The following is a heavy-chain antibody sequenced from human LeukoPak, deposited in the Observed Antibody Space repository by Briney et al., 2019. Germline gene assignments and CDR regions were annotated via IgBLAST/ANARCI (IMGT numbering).Heavy chain of an antibody. D-gene: IGHD5-12*01. CDR2: IYHSGST. V-gene: IGHV4-38-2*01. J-gene: IGHJ5*02. CDR1: GYSISSGYY. Sequence: SETLSLTCAVSGYSISSGYYWGWIRQPPGKGLEWIGSIYHSGSTHYNPSLKSRVTISVDTSKNQFSLKLSSVTAADTAVYYCARQGSGYAEWFDPWGQGTLVTVSS. CDR3: ARQGSGYAEWFDP.